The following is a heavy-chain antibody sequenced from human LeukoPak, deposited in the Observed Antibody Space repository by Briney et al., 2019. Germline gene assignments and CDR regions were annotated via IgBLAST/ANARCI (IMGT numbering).Heavy chain of an antibody. CDR3: AGGTGMDV. V-gene: IGHV3-7*05. CDR2: IKKDGSEK. CDR1: GVTFRSSW. J-gene: IGHJ6*02. Sequence: GGSLRLSCAASGVTFRSSWMSWVRQAPGKGLEWMASIKKDGSEKYYVDFVKGRLSISRDNAKNSLYLQMNSLGADDTAVYYCAGGTGMDVWGQGTTVTVSS. D-gene: IGHD1-1*01.